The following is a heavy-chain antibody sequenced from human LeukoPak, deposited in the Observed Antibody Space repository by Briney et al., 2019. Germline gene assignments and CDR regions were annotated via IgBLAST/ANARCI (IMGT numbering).Heavy chain of an antibody. J-gene: IGHJ6*02. Sequence: SETLSLTCAVYGGSFSGYYWSWIRQSPGKGLEWLGEINHSGITNYNLSLKSRVTISVDTSKNQFSLKLSSVTAADTAVYYCARGKYGDYGNYYYYGMDVWGQGTTVTVSS. V-gene: IGHV4-34*01. CDR1: GGSFSGYY. CDR2: INHSGIT. D-gene: IGHD4-17*01. CDR3: ARGKYGDYGNYYYYGMDV.